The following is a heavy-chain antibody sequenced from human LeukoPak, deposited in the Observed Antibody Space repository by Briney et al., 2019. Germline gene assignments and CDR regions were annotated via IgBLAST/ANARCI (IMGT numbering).Heavy chain of an antibody. V-gene: IGHV4-39*01. Sequence: SETLSLTCTVPGGSISSSSYYWGWIRQPPGKGLEWMGSIYYSGSTYYNPSLKSRVTISVDTSKNQFSLKLSSVTAADTAVYYCARVAYGSGSSPYFDYWGQGTLVTVSS. CDR2: IYYSGST. J-gene: IGHJ4*02. CDR3: ARVAYGSGSSPYFDY. D-gene: IGHD3-10*01. CDR1: GGSISSSSYY.